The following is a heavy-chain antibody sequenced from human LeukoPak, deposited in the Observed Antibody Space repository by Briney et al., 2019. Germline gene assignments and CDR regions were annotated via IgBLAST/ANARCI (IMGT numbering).Heavy chain of an antibody. D-gene: IGHD3-10*01. CDR3: ARGTGSMVRGVIRANIDY. CDR2: ISSNGGST. CDR1: GFTCSSYA. J-gene: IGHJ4*02. V-gene: IGHV3-64*01. Sequence: GGSLRLSCAASGFTCSSYAMHWVRQAPGKGLEYVSAISSNGGSTYYANSVKGRFTISRDNSKNTLYLQMGSLRAEDMAVYYCARGTGSMVRGVIRANIDYWGQGTLVTVSS.